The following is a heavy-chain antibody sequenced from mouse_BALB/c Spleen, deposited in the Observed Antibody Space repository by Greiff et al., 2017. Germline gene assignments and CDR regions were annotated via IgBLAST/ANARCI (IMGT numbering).Heavy chain of an antibody. Sequence: EVQLVESGPGLVKPSQSLSLTCTVTGYSITSDYAWNWIRQFPGNKLEWMGYISYSGSTSYNPSLKSRISITRDTSKNQFFLQLNSVTTEDTATYYCASTTVVAEAYWGQGTLVTVSA. CDR2: ISYSGST. CDR3: ASTTVVAEAY. CDR1: GYSITSDYA. J-gene: IGHJ3*01. D-gene: IGHD1-1*01. V-gene: IGHV3-2*02.